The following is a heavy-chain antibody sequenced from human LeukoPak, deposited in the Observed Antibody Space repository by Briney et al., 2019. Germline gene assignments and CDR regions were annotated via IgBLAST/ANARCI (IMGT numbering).Heavy chain of an antibody. D-gene: IGHD1-1*01. Sequence: GGSLKLSCAASGFTFSGSAMHWVRQASGEGLEWVGRIRSKANSYATAYAASVKGRFNISRDDSKNTAYLQMNSLKTEDTAVYYCTRSCAGTTAPGGYWGQGTLVTVSS. V-gene: IGHV3-73*01. CDR1: GFTFSGSA. J-gene: IGHJ4*02. CDR2: IRSKANSYAT. CDR3: TRSCAGTTAPGGY.